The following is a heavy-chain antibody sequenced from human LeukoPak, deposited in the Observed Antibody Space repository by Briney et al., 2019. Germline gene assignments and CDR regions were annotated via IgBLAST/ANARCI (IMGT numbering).Heavy chain of an antibody. V-gene: IGHV4-39*01. CDR1: GGSISSSSYH. J-gene: IGHJ4*02. CDR3: ATYISSSGYFDY. Sequence: PSETLSLTCTVSGGSISSSSYHWGWIRQPPGKGLEWIGSIFYSGTTYYNPSLKSRVTISVDTSKNQFSLKLSSVTAADTAVYYCATYISSSGYFDYWRQGTLVTVSS. D-gene: IGHD6-6*01. CDR2: IFYSGTT.